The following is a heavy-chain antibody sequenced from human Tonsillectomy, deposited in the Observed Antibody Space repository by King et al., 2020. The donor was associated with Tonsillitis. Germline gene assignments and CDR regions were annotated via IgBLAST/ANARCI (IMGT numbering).Heavy chain of an antibody. Sequence: VQLVQSGAEVKKPGASVKVSCKASGYTFTGYYMHWVRQAPGQGLEWMGWINPNSGGTNYAQKFQGRVTMTRDTSISTAYMELSRLRADDTAVYYCARGGIAAAALGGYYYYGMDVWGQGTTVTVSS. V-gene: IGHV1-2*02. CDR1: GYTFTGYY. CDR3: ARGGIAAAALGGYYYYGMDV. J-gene: IGHJ6*02. D-gene: IGHD6-13*01. CDR2: INPNSGGT.